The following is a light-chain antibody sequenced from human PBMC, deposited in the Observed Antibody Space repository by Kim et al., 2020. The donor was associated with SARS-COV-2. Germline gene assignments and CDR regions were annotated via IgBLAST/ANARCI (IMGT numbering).Light chain of an antibody. CDR1: SLRSYF. Sequence: ALGQTVSITCQGASLRSYFASWYQQKPGQAPVLVIFGQNNRPSGIPDRFSGSYSGNTASLTITAAQAEDEADYYCNSRDSTGNHFVFGTGTQLTVL. CDR3: NSRDSTGNHFV. J-gene: IGLJ1*01. V-gene: IGLV3-19*01. CDR2: GQN.